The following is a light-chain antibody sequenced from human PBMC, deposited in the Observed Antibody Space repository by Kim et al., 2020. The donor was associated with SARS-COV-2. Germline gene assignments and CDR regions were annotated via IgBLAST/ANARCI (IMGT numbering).Light chain of an antibody. Sequence: SSELTQPSSVSVSPGQTARITCSGDVLAKKYARWFQQKPGQAPVLVIYKDSERPSGIPERFSGSSSGTTVTLTISGAQVEDEADYYCYSAADNNNYVFGTGTKVTVL. J-gene: IGLJ1*01. CDR1: VLAKKY. CDR3: YSAADNNNYV. CDR2: KDS. V-gene: IGLV3-27*01.